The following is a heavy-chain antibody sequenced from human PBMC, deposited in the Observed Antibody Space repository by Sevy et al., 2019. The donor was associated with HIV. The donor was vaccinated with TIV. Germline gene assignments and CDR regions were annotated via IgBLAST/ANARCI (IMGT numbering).Heavy chain of an antibody. CDR2: IKQDGSEK. Sequence: GGFLRLSCAASGFTFSSYWMSWVRQAPGKGLEWVANIKQDGSEKYYVDSVKGRFTISRDNAKNSLYLQMNSLRAEDTAVYYCARLTMVRGVTSDFDYWGQGTLVTVSS. CDR3: ARLTMVRGVTSDFDY. J-gene: IGHJ4*02. D-gene: IGHD3-10*01. CDR1: GFTFSSYW. V-gene: IGHV3-7*03.